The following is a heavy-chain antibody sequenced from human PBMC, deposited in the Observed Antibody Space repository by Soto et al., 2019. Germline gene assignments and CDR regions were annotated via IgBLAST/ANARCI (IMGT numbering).Heavy chain of an antibody. D-gene: IGHD3-3*01. J-gene: IGHJ6*02. Sequence: QVQLQQWGAGLLMPSETLSLTCAVYGGSFSGYYWSWIRQPPGKGLEWIGEINHSGSTNYNPSLKSRVTISVDTSKNQFSLKLSSVTAADTAVYYCARGVSTIFGSYYYGMDVWGQGTTVTVSS. CDR1: GGSFSGYY. CDR3: ARGVSTIFGSYYYGMDV. V-gene: IGHV4-34*01. CDR2: INHSGST.